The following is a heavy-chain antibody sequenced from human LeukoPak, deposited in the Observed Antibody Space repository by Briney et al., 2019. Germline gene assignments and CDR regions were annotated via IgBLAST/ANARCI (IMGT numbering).Heavy chain of an antibody. CDR3: ARDSVDGSGTYYNDSPDY. CDR1: GYTFTSYG. Sequence: ASVKVSCKASGYTFTSYGISWVRQAPGQGLEWMGWISAYNGNTDYAQNLRGRLIMTTDTSTSTAYMELRSLRSDDTAIYYCARDSVDGSGTYYNDSPDYWGQGTLVTVSS. V-gene: IGHV1-18*01. CDR2: ISAYNGNT. D-gene: IGHD3-10*01. J-gene: IGHJ4*02.